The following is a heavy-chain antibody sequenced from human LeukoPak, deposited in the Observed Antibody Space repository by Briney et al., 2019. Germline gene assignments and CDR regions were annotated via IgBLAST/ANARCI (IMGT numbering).Heavy chain of an antibody. Sequence: GGSLRLSCAASGFTFRSYAMSWVRQAPGKGLEWVSGISGSGDSTYYADSVKGRFTISRGNSKNTLYVQMNSLRAEDTAVYYCAKGRGDSGYESPPDWGQGTLVTVSS. CDR2: ISGSGDST. J-gene: IGHJ4*02. CDR1: GFTFRSYA. CDR3: AKGRGDSGYESPPD. V-gene: IGHV3-23*01. D-gene: IGHD5-12*01.